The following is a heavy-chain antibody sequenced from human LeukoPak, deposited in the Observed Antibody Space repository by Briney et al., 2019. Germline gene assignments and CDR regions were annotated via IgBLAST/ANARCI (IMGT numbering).Heavy chain of an antibody. CDR3: ARDGSSITIFGVVNDDAFDI. CDR1: GGTFSSYA. V-gene: IGHV1-69*04. Sequence: ASVKVSCKASGGTFSSYAISWVRQAPGHGLEWMGRIIPILGIANYAQKFQGRVTITADKSTSTAYMELSSLRSEDTAVYYCARDGSSITIFGVVNDDAFDIWGQGTMVTVSS. D-gene: IGHD3-3*01. J-gene: IGHJ3*02. CDR2: IIPILGIA.